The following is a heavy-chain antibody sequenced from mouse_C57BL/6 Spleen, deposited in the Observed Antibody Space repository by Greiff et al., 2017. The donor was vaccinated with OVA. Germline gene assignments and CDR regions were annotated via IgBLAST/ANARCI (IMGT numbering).Heavy chain of an antibody. Sequence: QVQLQQPGAELVKPGASVKMSCKASGYTFTSYWITWVKQRPGQGLEWIGDIYPGSGSTNYNEKFKSKATLTVDTSSSTAYMQLSSLTSEDSAVYYCANLDYYGSDYYAMDYWGQGTSVTVSS. V-gene: IGHV1-55*01. CDR1: GYTFTSYW. D-gene: IGHD1-1*01. CDR2: IYPGSGST. J-gene: IGHJ4*01. CDR3: ANLDYYGSDYYAMDY.